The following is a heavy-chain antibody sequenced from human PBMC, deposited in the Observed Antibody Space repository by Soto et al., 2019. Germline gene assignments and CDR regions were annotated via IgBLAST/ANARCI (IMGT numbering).Heavy chain of an antibody. Sequence: QVQLVQSGAEVKKPGSSVKVSCKASGGTFSSYTISWVRQAPGQGLEWMGRIIPILGIANYAQKFQGRVTITADKSTSTADMELSSLRSEDTAVYYCARDTATMIVVGHFDYWGQGTLVTVSS. J-gene: IGHJ4*02. D-gene: IGHD3-22*01. CDR1: GGTFSSYT. CDR3: ARDTATMIVVGHFDY. V-gene: IGHV1-69*08. CDR2: IIPILGIA.